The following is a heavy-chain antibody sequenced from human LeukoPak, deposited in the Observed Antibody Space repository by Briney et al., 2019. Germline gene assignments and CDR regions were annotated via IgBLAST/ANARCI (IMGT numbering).Heavy chain of an antibody. J-gene: IGHJ4*02. Sequence: PSETLSLTCTVSGGSIGSHYWNWIRQPPGKGLEWIGYIYFSGSANYNPSLRSRVTISLDTSKNQFSLKMRSVTAADTAVYYCARGTMAQKWGRGTLVTVSS. CDR3: ARGTMAQK. D-gene: IGHD4/OR15-4a*01. CDR1: GGSIGSHY. V-gene: IGHV4-59*11. CDR2: IYFSGSA.